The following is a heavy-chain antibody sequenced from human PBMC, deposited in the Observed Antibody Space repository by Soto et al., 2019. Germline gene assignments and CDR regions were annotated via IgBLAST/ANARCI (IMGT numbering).Heavy chain of an antibody. CDR2: ISTSNEYI. CDR3: ARSRQYCSGGSCFSSLDY. V-gene: IGHV3-21*01. J-gene: IGHJ4*02. Sequence: GGSLRLSCAASGFTCSAYTMNWVRHAPGKGQGWVSSISTSNEYIYYADSVKGRFTISRDNAENSLYLQVNSLRAEDTAVYFCARSRQYCSGGSCFSSLDYWGQGALVTVSS. D-gene: IGHD2-15*01. CDR1: GFTCSAYT.